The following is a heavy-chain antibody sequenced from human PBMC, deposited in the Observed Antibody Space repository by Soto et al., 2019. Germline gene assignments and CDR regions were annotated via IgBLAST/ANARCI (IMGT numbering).Heavy chain of an antibody. Sequence: EVQLVESGGGLVQPGGPWGLPVEPPGSPLVASGFTGSPQAPGKGLVGVSRINSDGSTTSYADSVKGRFTISRDNAKNTLYLQMNSLRAEDTAVYYCAKGGSGIMDVWGQGTTVTVSS. D-gene: IGHD3-10*01. CDR3: AKGGSGIMDV. CDR1: GSPLVASG. V-gene: IGHV3-74*01. CDR2: INSDGSTT. J-gene: IGHJ6*02.